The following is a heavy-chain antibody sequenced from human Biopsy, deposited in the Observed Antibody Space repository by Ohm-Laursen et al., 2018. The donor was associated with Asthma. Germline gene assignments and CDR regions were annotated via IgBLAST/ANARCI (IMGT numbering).Heavy chain of an antibody. CDR2: HDREEGGT. V-gene: IGHV1-24*01. D-gene: IGHD2/OR15-2a*01. J-gene: IGHJ4*02. CDR1: GYSLTDLS. Sequence: SVTPSCKISGYSLTDLSMHWARQAPGQGLEWMGGHDREEGGTVNARRFQDRVTMTEDTSTDTAYMELSSLSSDDSAVYYCASDFPKDYVRYNFQVWGQGTLVTVSS. CDR3: ASDFPKDYVRYNFQV.